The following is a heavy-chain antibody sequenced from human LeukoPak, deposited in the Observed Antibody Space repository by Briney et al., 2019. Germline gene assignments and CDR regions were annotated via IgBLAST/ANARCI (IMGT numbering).Heavy chain of an antibody. D-gene: IGHD6-19*01. CDR3: AKDLTGYSSGWFDY. CDR2: ISWNSGSI. Sequence: PGGSLRLSCAASGFTFDDYAMNWVRQAPGKGLEWVSGISWNSGSIGYADSVKGRFTISRDNAKNSLYLQMNSLRAEDMALYYCAKDLTGYSSGWFDYWGQGTLVTVSS. J-gene: IGHJ4*02. CDR1: GFTFDDYA. V-gene: IGHV3-9*03.